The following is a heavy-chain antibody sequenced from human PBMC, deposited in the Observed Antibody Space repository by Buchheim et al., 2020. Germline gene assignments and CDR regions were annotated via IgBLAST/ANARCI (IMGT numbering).Heavy chain of an antibody. CDR1: GFTFSSYG. Sequence: QVQLVESGGGVVQPGRSLRLSCAASGFTFSSYGMHWVRQAPGKGLEWVAVISYDGSNKYYADSVKGRFTISRDNSKNTLYLQMNSLRAEDTAVYYCAKDYGDRDDFWSGSDLDYWGQGTL. CDR2: ISYDGSNK. V-gene: IGHV3-30*18. CDR3: AKDYGDRDDFWSGSDLDY. J-gene: IGHJ4*02. D-gene: IGHD3-3*01.